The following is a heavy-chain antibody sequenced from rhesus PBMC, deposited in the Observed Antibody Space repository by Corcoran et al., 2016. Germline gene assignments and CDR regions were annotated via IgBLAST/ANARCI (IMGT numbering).Heavy chain of an antibody. D-gene: IGHD6-25*01. CDR1: GGSISSSY. Sequence: QLQLQESGPGLVKPSETLSVTCAVSGGSISSSYWSWIRQAPGKGLELSGYSYGSGSNTNANPSLKRRVTLSVDTSKNQLSLKLSSVTTADTAVYYCAGDGRQLELGYFEFWGQGALVTVSS. V-gene: IGHV4-169*02. CDR2: SYGSGSNT. J-gene: IGHJ1*01. CDR3: AGDGRQLELGYFEF.